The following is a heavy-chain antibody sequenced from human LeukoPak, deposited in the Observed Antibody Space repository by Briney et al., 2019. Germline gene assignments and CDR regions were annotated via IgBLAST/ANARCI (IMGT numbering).Heavy chain of an antibody. CDR1: GFTVSSNY. CDR3: ARELLEVGANWFDP. D-gene: IGHD1-26*01. Sequence: GGSLRLSCAASGFTVSSNYMSWVHQAPGKGLEWVSVIYSGGSTYYADSVKGRFTISRDNSKNTLYLQMNSLRAEDTAVYYCARELLEVGANWFDPWGQGTLVTVSS. CDR2: IYSGGST. J-gene: IGHJ5*02. V-gene: IGHV3-53*01.